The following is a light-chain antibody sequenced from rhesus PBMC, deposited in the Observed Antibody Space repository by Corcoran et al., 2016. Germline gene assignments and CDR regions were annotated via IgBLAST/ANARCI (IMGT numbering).Light chain of an antibody. V-gene: IGKV3-42*03. CDR2: GAS. CDR1: QSVSSS. CDR3: QQYSNWPHT. Sequence: EIVMTQSPATLSLSPGERATLSCRASQSVSSSLVWYQQKPGQAPRLLIYGASIRATGIPNRFSCSGSGKEVTLTISTLEPEDFALYYCQQYSNWPHTFGRGTKVEIK. J-gene: IGKJ1*01.